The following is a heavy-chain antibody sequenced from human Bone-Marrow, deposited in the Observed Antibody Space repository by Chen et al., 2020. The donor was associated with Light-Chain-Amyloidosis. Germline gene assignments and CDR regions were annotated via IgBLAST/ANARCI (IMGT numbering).Heavy chain of an antibody. D-gene: IGHD6-13*01. V-gene: IGHV1-18*04. CDR2: ISAFNGYT. Sequence: QVQLVQSGAEVKKPGASVKVSCRASGYTFTTYGISWVRQAPGQGLEWMGWISAFNGYTSYAQEFQGRVTMTTDTSTNTAYMELRSLRSDDTAVYYCARDRAYISSWTDPYDFWGQGTLVTVSS. CDR1: GYTFTTYG. J-gene: IGHJ4*02. CDR3: ARDRAYISSWTDPYDF.